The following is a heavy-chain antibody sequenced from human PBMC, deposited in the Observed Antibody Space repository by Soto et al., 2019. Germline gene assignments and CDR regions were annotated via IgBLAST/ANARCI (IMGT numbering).Heavy chain of an antibody. D-gene: IGHD5-18*01. Sequence: QLQLQESGPGLVKPSETLSLTCTVSGGSISSSSYYWGWIRQPPGKGLEWIGSIYYSGSTYYNPSLKRRVPISVDTSKNQFSLKLSAVTAADTAVYYCARRPPPVSYGSYYFDYWGQGTLVTVSS. CDR3: ARRPPPVSYGSYYFDY. J-gene: IGHJ4*02. CDR1: GGSISSSSYY. CDR2: IYYSGST. V-gene: IGHV4-39*01.